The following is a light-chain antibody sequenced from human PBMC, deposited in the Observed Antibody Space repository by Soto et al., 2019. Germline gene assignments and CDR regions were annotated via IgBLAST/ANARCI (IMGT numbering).Light chain of an antibody. CDR2: GAS. CDR1: QSVTSNY. V-gene: IGKV3-20*01. Sequence: DILLPQSHGPLSLSPGARATLSCTASQSVTSNYLAWYTQKPGQAPRLLVYGASSRATGISDRFSGSGSGTDFTLTISRLEPEDLVVDYCQNYVSPPITVGQGTRLEIK. J-gene: IGKJ5*01. CDR3: QNYVSPPIT.